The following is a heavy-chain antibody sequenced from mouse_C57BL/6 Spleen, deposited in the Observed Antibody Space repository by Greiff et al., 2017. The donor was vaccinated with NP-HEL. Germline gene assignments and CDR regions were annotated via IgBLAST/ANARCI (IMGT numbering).Heavy chain of an antibody. D-gene: IGHD1-1*01. CDR2: ISSGSSTI. J-gene: IGHJ1*03. Sequence: EVPLVVSGGGLVKPGGSLKLSCAASGFTFSDYGMHWVRLAPETGLGWVAYISSGSSTIYYADTVKGRFTIYRDNAKNTLFLQMTSMRSEDTAMYYCARMTGREYFDVWGTGTTVTVSS. V-gene: IGHV5-17*01. CDR1: GFTFSDYG. CDR3: ARMTGREYFDV.